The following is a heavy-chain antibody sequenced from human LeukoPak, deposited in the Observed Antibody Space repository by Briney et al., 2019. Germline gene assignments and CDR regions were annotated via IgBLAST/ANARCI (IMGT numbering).Heavy chain of an antibody. V-gene: IGHV4-59*08. Sequence: PSETLSLTCTVSGVSISSYYWSWLRQPPGKGLEWIGYIYYSGSTNYNPSLKSRVTISVDTSKNQFSLRLNSVTAADTAVYYCARAKRDYYDNSGYESYYYFMDVWGKGTTVTVSS. CDR1: GVSISSYY. CDR3: ARAKRDYYDNSGYESYYYFMDV. J-gene: IGHJ6*03. CDR2: IYYSGST. D-gene: IGHD3-22*01.